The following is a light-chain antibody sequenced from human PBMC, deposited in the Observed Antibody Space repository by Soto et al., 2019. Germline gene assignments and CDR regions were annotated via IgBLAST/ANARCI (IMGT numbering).Light chain of an antibody. V-gene: IGKV3-20*01. CDR2: GAS. CDR3: QQYGSSHLT. Sequence: EIMLTQSPGTLSLSPGDRATLSCRASQSVAGSSLAWYQQKPDQAPRLLIFGASNRATGIPARFSGNGSGTDFSLIVNGLEPEDFAVYFCQQYGSSHLTFGGGPKVDIK. J-gene: IGKJ4*01. CDR1: QSVAGSS.